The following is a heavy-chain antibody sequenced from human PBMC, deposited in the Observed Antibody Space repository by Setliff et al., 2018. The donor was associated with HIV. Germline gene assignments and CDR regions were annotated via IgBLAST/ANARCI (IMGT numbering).Heavy chain of an antibody. CDR3: ARARRDSYDRGRRNHYYFDN. J-gene: IGHJ4*02. D-gene: IGHD3-22*01. Sequence: GASVKVSCKASGYTFTNYDINWVRQAPGQGLEWMGWISTYNGNANYAQKFQGRVTMTTHTSTTTAHMELRSLRSDDTAVYYCARARRDSYDRGRRNHYYFDNWGQGALVTVSS. CDR1: GYTFTNYD. V-gene: IGHV1-18*01. CDR2: ISTYNGNA.